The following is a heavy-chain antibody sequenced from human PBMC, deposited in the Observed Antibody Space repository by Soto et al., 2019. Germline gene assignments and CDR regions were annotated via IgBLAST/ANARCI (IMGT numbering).Heavy chain of an antibody. Sequence: QVQLQESGPGLVKPSETLSLTCTVSGGSVSDYGYYWTWIRQPPGKGLEWIGYMAYNGGTSYNPSLRSRVTISVDTSKSQFSLELRSATAADTALYYGARGGHFYENMIWGQGSLVTVSS. CDR3: ARGGHFYENMI. D-gene: IGHD3-3*02. CDR1: GGSVSDYGYY. CDR2: MAYNGGT. J-gene: IGHJ4*02. V-gene: IGHV4-61*08.